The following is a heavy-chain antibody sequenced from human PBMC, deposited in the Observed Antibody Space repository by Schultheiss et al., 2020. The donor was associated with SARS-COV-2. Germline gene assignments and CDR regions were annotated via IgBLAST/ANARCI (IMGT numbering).Heavy chain of an antibody. V-gene: IGHV5-51*01. D-gene: IGHD3-10*01. J-gene: IGHJ3*02. Sequence: KVSCRGSGYIFTSYWIGWVRQMPGKGLEWLGIMYPGDSETRYSPSFQGQVTISADKSISTAYLQWSSLKASDTAMYYCARRYHYYGSGTSAFDIWGQGTMVTVSS. CDR3: ARRYHYYGSGTSAFDI. CDR1: GYIFTSYW. CDR2: MYPGDSET.